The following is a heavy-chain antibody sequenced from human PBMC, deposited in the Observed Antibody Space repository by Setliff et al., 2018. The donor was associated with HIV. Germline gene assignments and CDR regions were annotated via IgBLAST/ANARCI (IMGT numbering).Heavy chain of an antibody. V-gene: IGHV3-21*01. CDR3: AKDITLKQLGRHFDY. CDR1: GFTFSSYW. D-gene: IGHD6-6*01. Sequence: GGSLRLSCAASGFTFSSYWMHWVRQAPGKGLEWVSSISSSSTYIDYADSVKGRFTISRDNSKNTLYLQMNSLRAEDTAVYYCAKDITLKQLGRHFDYWGQGTLVT. J-gene: IGHJ4*02. CDR2: ISSSSTYI.